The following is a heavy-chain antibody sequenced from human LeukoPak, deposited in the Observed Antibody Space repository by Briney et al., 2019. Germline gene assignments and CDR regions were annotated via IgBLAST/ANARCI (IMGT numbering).Heavy chain of an antibody. J-gene: IGHJ3*02. CDR3: AKDQGSHAFDI. CDR1: GFTLSTYA. CDR2: IGSTT. V-gene: IGHV3-23*01. Sequence: GGSLRLSCAVSGFTLSTYAMSWVRQAPGKGLEWVSAIGSTTYYADPVKGRFTISRDNSKSTLYLQMNSLRAEDTAVYYCAKDQGSHAFDIWGQGTMVTVSS.